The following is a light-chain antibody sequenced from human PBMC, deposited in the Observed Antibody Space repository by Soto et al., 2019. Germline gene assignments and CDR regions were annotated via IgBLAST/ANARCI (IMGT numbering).Light chain of an antibody. CDR1: QGISSY. Sequence: DIQLTQSPSFLSASVGDRVTITCRASQGISSYLAWYQQKPGKAPKLLIYAASTLQSGVPSRFSGSGSGTEFTLTISSLQPEEFATYYCQQLDSYPHTLGQGTKLEIK. CDR3: QQLDSYPHT. V-gene: IGKV1-9*01. CDR2: AAS. J-gene: IGKJ2*01.